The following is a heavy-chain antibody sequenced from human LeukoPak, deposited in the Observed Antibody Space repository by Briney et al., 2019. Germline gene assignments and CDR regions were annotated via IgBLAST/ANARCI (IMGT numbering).Heavy chain of an antibody. J-gene: IGHJ4*02. Sequence: SETLSLTCTVSGGSISSYYWSWIRQPPGKGLEWIGYIYYSGSTNYNPSLKSRVTISIDTSKNQFSLKLNSVTAADTAMYYCAKSGGYGLIDYWGQGTLVTVSS. V-gene: IGHV4-59*08. CDR2: IYYSGST. CDR3: AKSGGYGLIDY. D-gene: IGHD1-26*01. CDR1: GGSISSYY.